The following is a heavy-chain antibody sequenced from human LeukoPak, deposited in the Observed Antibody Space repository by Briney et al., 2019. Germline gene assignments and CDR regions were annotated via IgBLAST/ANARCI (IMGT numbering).Heavy chain of an antibody. CDR1: GFTVSSNY. Sequence: GGSLRLSCAASGFTVSSNYMSWVRQAPGKGLELVSSISGSGGSTQYADSVQGRFAISRDNSKNTLYLQMNSLRVEDTAVYFCARDPNGDYIGTFDMWGRGTMVSVSS. J-gene: IGHJ3*02. CDR3: ARDPNGDYIGTFDM. V-gene: IGHV3-23*01. D-gene: IGHD4-17*01. CDR2: ISGSGGST.